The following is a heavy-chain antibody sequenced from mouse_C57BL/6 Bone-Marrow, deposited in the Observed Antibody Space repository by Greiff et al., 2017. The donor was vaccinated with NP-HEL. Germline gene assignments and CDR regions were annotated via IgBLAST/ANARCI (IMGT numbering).Heavy chain of an antibody. CDR1: GFTFTDYY. Sequence: EVMLVESGGGLVQPGGSLSLSCAASGFTFTDYYMSWVRQPPGKALEWLGFIRNKANGYTTEYSASVRGLFIISRDNSQSILYRQIDALRAEDRATYYCASANLDGFAYWGQRTLVTVSA. CDR3: ASANLDGFAY. J-gene: IGHJ3*01. CDR2: IRNKANGYTT. V-gene: IGHV7-3*01. D-gene: IGHD4-1*01.